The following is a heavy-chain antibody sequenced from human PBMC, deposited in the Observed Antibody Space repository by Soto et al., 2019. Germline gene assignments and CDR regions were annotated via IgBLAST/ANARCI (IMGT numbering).Heavy chain of an antibody. D-gene: IGHD5-18*01. Sequence: SETLSLTCAVYGGSFSGYYWSWIRQPPGKGLEWIGEINHSGSTNYNPSLKSRVTISVDTSKNQFSLKLSFVTAADTAVYYCARGGIQLWFYYYYGMDVWGQGTTVTVSS. CDR1: GGSFSGYY. CDR3: ARGGIQLWFYYYYGMDV. V-gene: IGHV4-34*01. J-gene: IGHJ6*02. CDR2: INHSGST.